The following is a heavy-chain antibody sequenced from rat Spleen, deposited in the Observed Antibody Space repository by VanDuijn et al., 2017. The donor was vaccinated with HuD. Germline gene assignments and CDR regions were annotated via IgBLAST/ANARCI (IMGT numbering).Heavy chain of an antibody. CDR1: GFTFSDYY. CDR2: IRYDGSRT. CDR3: TTGGLPYYFDY. J-gene: IGHJ2*01. D-gene: IGHD1-4*01. V-gene: IGHV5-20*01. Sequence: EVQLVESDGGLVQPGRSLKLSCAASGFTFSDYYMAWVRQAPTKGLEWVATIRYDGSRTYYRDSVKGRFTISRDNAKSTLYLQMDSLRSEDTATYYCTTGGLPYYFDYWGQGVMVTVSP.